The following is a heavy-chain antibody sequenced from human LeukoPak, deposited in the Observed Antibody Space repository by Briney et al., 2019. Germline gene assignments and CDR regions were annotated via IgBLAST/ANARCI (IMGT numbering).Heavy chain of an antibody. CDR1: GGSISSYY. CDR2: IYYSGST. CDR3: ARGVVDTAMVFDY. D-gene: IGHD5-18*01. J-gene: IGHJ4*02. V-gene: IGHV4-59*01. Sequence: SETLSLTCTVSGGSISSYYWSWIRQPPGKGLEWIGYIYYSGSTNYNPSLKSRVTISVDTSRNQFSLKLSSVTAADTAVYYCARGVVDTAMVFDYWGQGTLVTVSS.